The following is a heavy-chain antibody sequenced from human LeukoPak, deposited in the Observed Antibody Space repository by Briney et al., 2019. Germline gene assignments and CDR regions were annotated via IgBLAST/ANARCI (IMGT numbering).Heavy chain of an antibody. CDR2: INPSGGST. V-gene: IGHV1-46*01. Sequence: GASVKVSCKASGFTFTSYFIHWVRQAPGRGLEWMGIINPSGGSTTYAQKFQGRVTMTRDTSTSTVYMELSSLRSEDTAVYYCARCRGGSYEDWFDPWGQGTLVTVSS. D-gene: IGHD1-26*01. J-gene: IGHJ5*02. CDR1: GFTFTSYF. CDR3: ARCRGGSYEDWFDP.